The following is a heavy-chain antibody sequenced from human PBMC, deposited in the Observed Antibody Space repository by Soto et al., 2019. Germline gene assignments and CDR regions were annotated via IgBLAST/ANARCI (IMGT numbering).Heavy chain of an antibody. J-gene: IGHJ6*02. Sequence: EVQLLESGGGLVQPGGSLRLSCAASGFTFSSYAMSWVRQAPGKGLEWVSVISGSGDSTYYADSVRGRFTISRDNSKNTLYLQMNSMRAYDTAVYYCAKDRDGAAAGPTKFYGMDVWGQGTTVTVSS. CDR2: ISGSGDST. CDR1: GFTFSSYA. D-gene: IGHD6-13*01. CDR3: AKDRDGAAAGPTKFYGMDV. V-gene: IGHV3-23*01.